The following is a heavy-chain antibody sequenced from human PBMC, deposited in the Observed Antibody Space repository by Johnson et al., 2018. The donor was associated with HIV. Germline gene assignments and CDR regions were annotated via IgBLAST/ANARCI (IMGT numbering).Heavy chain of an antibody. Sequence: VQLVESGGDLVQPGRSLRLSCAASRFTFDDYAIPWVRQAPGKGLEWVSGISWNSGSKVYGDSMKGRFTISRDNSKNTLYLRMNSLRAEDTAGYYCAREFNMAAAGLGGAFDIWGQGTMVTVSS. J-gene: IGHJ3*02. CDR3: AREFNMAAAGLGGAFDI. CDR2: ISWNSGSK. D-gene: IGHD6-13*01. V-gene: IGHV3-9*01. CDR1: RFTFDDYA.